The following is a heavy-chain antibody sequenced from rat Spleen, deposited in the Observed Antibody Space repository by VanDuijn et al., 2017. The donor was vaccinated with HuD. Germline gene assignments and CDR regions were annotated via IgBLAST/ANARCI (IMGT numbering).Heavy chain of an antibody. CDR3: TSPFRWFAY. J-gene: IGHJ3*01. V-gene: IGHV2-13*01. CDR1: GFSLSNYG. Sequence: QVQLKESGPGLVQPSQTLSLTCTVSGFSLSNYGVIWVRQPPGKGLDWMGVIWGDGNSNYNSALKSRLSISRDTSKSQVFLKMNLLRTEDTAIYFCTSPFRWFAYWGQGTLVTVSS. CDR2: IWGDGNS.